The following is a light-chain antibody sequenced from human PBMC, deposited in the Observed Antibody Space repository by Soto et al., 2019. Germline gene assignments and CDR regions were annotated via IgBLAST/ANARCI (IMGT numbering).Light chain of an antibody. Sequence: QSALTQPASVSGSPGQSITISCTGTSSDVGGYKYVSWYQQHPGKAPKLMIYDVSNRPSEVSNRFSGSKSGNTASLTISGLQAEDEADYYCSSYTSSSTVFGTGTKLTVL. CDR3: SSYTSSSTV. CDR2: DVS. J-gene: IGLJ1*01. V-gene: IGLV2-14*01. CDR1: SSDVGGYKY.